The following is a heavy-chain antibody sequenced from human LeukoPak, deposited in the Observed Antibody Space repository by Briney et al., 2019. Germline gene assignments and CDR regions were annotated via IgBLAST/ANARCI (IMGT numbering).Heavy chain of an antibody. Sequence: GRSLRLSCAVSGFTFRYFGMHWGRQAPGKGLEWVSKISYDGNKKNYADPVKGRVTISRDNSNSTLYFEMNSLTTDDTAIYYCAKDHGTPGDYFDYWGQGALVSVSS. CDR2: ISYDGNKK. D-gene: IGHD1-1*01. CDR1: GFTFRYFG. J-gene: IGHJ4*02. V-gene: IGHV3-30*18. CDR3: AKDHGTPGDYFDY.